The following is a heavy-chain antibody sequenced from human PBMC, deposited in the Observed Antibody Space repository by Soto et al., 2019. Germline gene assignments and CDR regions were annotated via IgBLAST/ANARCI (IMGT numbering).Heavy chain of an antibody. CDR2: ISYDGSNK. CDR3: ARGPTKGGMDV. J-gene: IGHJ6*02. V-gene: IGHV3-30-3*01. CDR1: GFTFSRYA. Sequence: QVQLVESGGGVVQPGRSLRLSCAASGFTFSRYAMHWVRQAPGKELEWVAVISYDGSNKYYADSVKGRFTISRDNSKNTLYLQMNSLRAEDTAVYYCARGPTKGGMDVWGQGTTVTVSS.